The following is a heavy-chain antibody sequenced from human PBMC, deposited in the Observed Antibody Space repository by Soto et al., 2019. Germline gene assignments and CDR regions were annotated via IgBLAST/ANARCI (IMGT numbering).Heavy chain of an antibody. CDR1: GYTLTELS. CDR3: ATDLFPDYAHAWVTFRPADY. V-gene: IGHV1-24*01. D-gene: IGHD3-16*02. Sequence: QVELVQSGAEVKKPGASVKVSCKVSGYTLTELSMHWVRQAPGKGLEWMGVFDAEDGAASYAQNFQGRVTMTVDTSTDTAYMEVTSLRSEDTAVYYCATDLFPDYAHAWVTFRPADYWGQGTQVTVSS. CDR2: FDAEDGAA. J-gene: IGHJ4*02.